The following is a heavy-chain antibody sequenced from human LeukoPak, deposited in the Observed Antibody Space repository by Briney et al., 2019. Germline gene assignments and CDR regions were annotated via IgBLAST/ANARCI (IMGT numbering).Heavy chain of an antibody. D-gene: IGHD1-1*01. J-gene: IGHJ4*02. Sequence: GGSLRLACAASGFDFYNFALSWVGQAPGRGLEGVTVISGDGFFTTKYAASVKGRFTISRDNAKNSPYLQMNSLRAEDMALYYCAKDTGTTRLEYYFDYWGQGTLVTVSS. V-gene: IGHV3-23*01. CDR1: GFDFYNFA. CDR2: ISGDGFFTT. CDR3: AKDTGTTRLEYYFDY.